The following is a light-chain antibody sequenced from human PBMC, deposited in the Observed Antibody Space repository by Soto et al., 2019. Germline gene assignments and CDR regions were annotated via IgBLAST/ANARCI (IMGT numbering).Light chain of an antibody. Sequence: DIQMTQSPFSLSASVGDRVTITCQASQDISNYLNWYQQKPGKAPKLLIYDASNLETGVPSRFSGSGSGTDFTFTISSLQPEDIATYYCQQYDNLPFTFGGGTKVDIK. CDR2: DAS. CDR3: QQYDNLPFT. J-gene: IGKJ4*01. CDR1: QDISNY. V-gene: IGKV1-33*01.